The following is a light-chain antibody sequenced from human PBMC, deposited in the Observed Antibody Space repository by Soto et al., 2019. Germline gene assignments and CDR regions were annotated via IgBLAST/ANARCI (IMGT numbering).Light chain of an antibody. CDR3: SSFTSSATLV. Sequence: QSALTQPASVSGSPGQSIAISFSGSSSDIGGYDFVSWYQQHSGKAPRLIIFDVTNRPSGVSDRFSGSKSGNTASLTISGLETGDEADYYCSSFTSSATLVFGGGTKLTVL. CDR2: DVT. J-gene: IGLJ2*01. V-gene: IGLV2-14*03. CDR1: SSDIGGYDF.